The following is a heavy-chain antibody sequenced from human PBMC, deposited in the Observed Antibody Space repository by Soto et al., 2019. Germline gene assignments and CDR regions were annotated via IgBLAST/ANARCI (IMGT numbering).Heavy chain of an antibody. Sequence: PSETLSLPGTVSGGSISSYYCSWIRQPAWKGLEWIGRIYTSGSTNYNPSLKSRVTMSVDTSKNQFSLKLSSVTAADTAVYYCARDGQGDPMVRGFMYYWDYGVQGT. CDR2: IYTSGST. D-gene: IGHD3-10*01. V-gene: IGHV4-4*07. J-gene: IGHJ4*02. CDR3: ARDGQGDPMVRGFMYYWDY. CDR1: GGSISSYY.